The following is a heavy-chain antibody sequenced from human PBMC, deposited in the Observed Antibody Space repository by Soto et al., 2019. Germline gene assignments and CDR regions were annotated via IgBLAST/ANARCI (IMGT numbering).Heavy chain of an antibody. Sequence: SETLSLTCDVSSVSITSSNWWTWVRQPPGKGLEWLGKISHSGTVNYNATLRSRVTISVDKPKNQLSLKLMSVTAADTAVYYCARDYDGFDYWGPGILVPVS. CDR1: SVSITSSNW. CDR2: ISHSGTV. D-gene: IGHD3-16*01. J-gene: IGHJ4*02. CDR3: ARDYDGFDY. V-gene: IGHV4-4*02.